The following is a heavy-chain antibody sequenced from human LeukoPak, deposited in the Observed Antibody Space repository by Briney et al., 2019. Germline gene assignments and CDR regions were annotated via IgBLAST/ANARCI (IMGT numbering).Heavy chain of an antibody. D-gene: IGHD3-22*01. CDR3: AKTSYDSSGHDAFDI. J-gene: IGHJ3*02. CDR1: GFTFSNYD. CDR2: IRYDGSNK. V-gene: IGHV3-30*02. Sequence: GGSLRLSCAASGFTFSNYDMHWVRQAPGKGLEWAAFIRYDGSNKYYADSVKGRFTISRDNSKNTLHLQMNSLRAEDTAVYYCAKTSYDSSGHDAFDIWGQGTMVTVSS.